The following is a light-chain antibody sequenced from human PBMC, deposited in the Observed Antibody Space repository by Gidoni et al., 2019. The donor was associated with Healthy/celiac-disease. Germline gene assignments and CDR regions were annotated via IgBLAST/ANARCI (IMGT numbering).Light chain of an antibody. Sequence: EIVMTHSPATLSVSPGERATLSCRTSQSVSSYLAWYQQTPGQAPRLLIYDASNRATGIPARISGSWEGKVSTITISRVPSEDSAVYYWQQYNNWRAITFGQGTRLEIK. CDR2: DAS. J-gene: IGKJ5*01. CDR3: QQYNNWRAIT. CDR1: QSVSSY. V-gene: IGKV3-15*01.